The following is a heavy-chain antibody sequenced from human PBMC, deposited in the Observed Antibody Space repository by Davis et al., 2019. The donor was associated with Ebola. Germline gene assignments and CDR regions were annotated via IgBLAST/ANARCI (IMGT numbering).Heavy chain of an antibody. CDR1: GGSISSHY. CDR2: IYYSGST. Sequence: PSETLSLTCTVSGGSISSHYWSWIRQPPGKGLEWIGYIYYSGSTNYNPSLKSRVTISVDTSKNQFSLKLSSVTAADTAVYYCARVRLSPVGYYFDYWGQGTLVTVSS. J-gene: IGHJ4*02. V-gene: IGHV4-59*11. CDR3: ARVRLSPVGYYFDY. D-gene: IGHD6-19*01.